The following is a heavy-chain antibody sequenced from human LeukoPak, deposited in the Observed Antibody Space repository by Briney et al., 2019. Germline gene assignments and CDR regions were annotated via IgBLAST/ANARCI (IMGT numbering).Heavy chain of an antibody. Sequence: EASVKVSCKASGGTFSSYAISWVRQAPGQGLEWMGGIIPIFGTANYAQKFQGRVTITADESTSTAYMELSSLRSEDTAVYYRARKDEGRYSYGLPLDYWGQGTLVTVSS. CDR2: IIPIFGTA. CDR1: GGTFSSYA. J-gene: IGHJ4*02. CDR3: ARKDEGRYSYGLPLDY. V-gene: IGHV1-69*13. D-gene: IGHD5-18*01.